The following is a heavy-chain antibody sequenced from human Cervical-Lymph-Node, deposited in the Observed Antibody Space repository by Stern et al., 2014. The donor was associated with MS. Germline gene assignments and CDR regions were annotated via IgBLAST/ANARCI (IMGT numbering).Heavy chain of an antibody. CDR1: GFTFDAYS. V-gene: IGHV3-9*01. J-gene: IGHJ4*02. D-gene: IGHD3/OR15-3a*01. CDR2: IHWNSGIV. CDR3: AKTPARTGWDRFDH. Sequence: QLVESGGGLVQPGGSLRLSCAASGFTFDAYSMHWVPQAPGRGLEWVSGIHWNSGIVGYAASVKGRFTISRDNARNSLYLQMNSLRPEDTALYFCAKTPARTGWDRFDHWGQGTLVTVSS.